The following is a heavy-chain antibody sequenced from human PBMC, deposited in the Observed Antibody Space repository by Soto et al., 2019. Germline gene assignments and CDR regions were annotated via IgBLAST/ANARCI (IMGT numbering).Heavy chain of an antibody. Sequence: QVLLVQSGAEVKKPGASVQISCKASGYTFTTYDMHWVRQAPGQRLEWMGSINANNGNPKYSQRFQGRATFTRDTSATTGYMDLSSLISEDTAVYYCVVRRGWWAFHYWGQGTLVTVSS. CDR1: GYTFTTYD. D-gene: IGHD2-8*02. J-gene: IGHJ4*02. CDR2: INANNGNP. CDR3: VVRRGWWAFHY. V-gene: IGHV1-3*01.